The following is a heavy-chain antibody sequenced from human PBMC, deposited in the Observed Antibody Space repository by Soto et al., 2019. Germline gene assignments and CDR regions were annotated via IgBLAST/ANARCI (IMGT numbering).Heavy chain of an antibody. CDR3: GRGTSDSCSGYVEY. CDR1: GFTFRTYA. V-gene: IGHV3-30-3*01. D-gene: IGHD3-3*01. Sequence: GGSLRLSCAASGFTFRTYAMHWVRQSPGKGLEWVAVIAYDGSTEFYADSVKGRFSISRDNSKNTLYLQMNSLRAEDTAVYYCGRGTSDSCSGYVEYWGQGTLVTVYS. J-gene: IGHJ4*02. CDR2: IAYDGSTE.